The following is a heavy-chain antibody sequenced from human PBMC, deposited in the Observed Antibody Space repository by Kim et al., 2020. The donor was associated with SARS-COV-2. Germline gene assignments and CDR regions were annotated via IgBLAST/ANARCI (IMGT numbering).Heavy chain of an antibody. D-gene: IGHD6-19*01. J-gene: IGHJ4*02. CDR1: GFTFSTYS. V-gene: IGHV3-48*04. CDR3: ARGQWLVSRGVDY. CDR2: ISSSTNTI. Sequence: GGSLRLSCAASGFTFSTYSMNWVRQAPGKGLEWLSYISSSTNTIYYADSVKGRFTISRDHAKNSLYLQMNSLRAEDTAVYYCARGQWLVSRGVDYWGQGT.